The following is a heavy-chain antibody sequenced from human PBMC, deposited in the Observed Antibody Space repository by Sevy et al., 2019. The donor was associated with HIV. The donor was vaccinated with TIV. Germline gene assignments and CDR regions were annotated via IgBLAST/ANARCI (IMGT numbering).Heavy chain of an antibody. CDR3: ARGGSYDKNYGMDV. J-gene: IGHJ6*02. D-gene: IGHD1-26*01. CDR1: GFTFSSYA. Sequence: GGCLRLSCAASGFTFSSYAMHWVRQAPGKGLEWVAVISYDGSNKYYADSVKGRFTISRDNSKNTLYLQMNSLRAEDTAVYYCARGGSYDKNYGMDVWGQGTTVTVSS. V-gene: IGHV3-30-3*01. CDR2: ISYDGSNK.